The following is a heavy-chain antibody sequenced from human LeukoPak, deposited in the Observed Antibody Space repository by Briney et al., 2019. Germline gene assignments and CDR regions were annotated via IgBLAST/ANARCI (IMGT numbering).Heavy chain of an antibody. V-gene: IGHV1-69*05. CDR1: GGTFSSYA. Sequence: ASVKVSCKASGGTFSSYAISWVRQAPGQGLEWMGRIIPIFGTANYAQKFQGRVTITTDESTNTAYMELSSLRSEDTAVYYCARGPSHDYAFDYWGQGTLVTVSS. J-gene: IGHJ4*02. D-gene: IGHD4-17*01. CDR3: ARGPSHDYAFDY. CDR2: IIPIFGTA.